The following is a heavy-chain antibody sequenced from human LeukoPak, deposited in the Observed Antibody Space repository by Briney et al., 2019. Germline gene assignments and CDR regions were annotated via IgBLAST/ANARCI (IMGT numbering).Heavy chain of an antibody. V-gene: IGHV3-21*01. Sequence: PGGSLRLSCAASGFTFSTYSMNWVRQAPGKGLEWVASISSSSTYKYYADSVKGRFIISRDNAKNSLYLQVNTLRAEDTAVYYCARDLTAVTTAYFQHWGQGTLVTVSS. CDR2: ISSSSTYK. J-gene: IGHJ1*01. CDR1: GFTFSTYS. D-gene: IGHD4-17*01. CDR3: ARDLTAVTTAYFQH.